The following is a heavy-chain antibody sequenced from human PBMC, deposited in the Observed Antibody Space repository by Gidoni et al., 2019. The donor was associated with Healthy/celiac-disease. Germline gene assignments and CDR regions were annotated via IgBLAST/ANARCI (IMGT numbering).Heavy chain of an antibody. D-gene: IGHD3-3*01. CDR1: GRPISSGSYY. Sequence: QVQLQESGPGLVKPSQTLSPTCTVSGRPISSGSYYWNWIRQPAGKGLEWIGRIYTSGSTNYNPSLKSRVTISVDTSKKQFSLKLSSVTAADTAVYYCARSPYDFWSGYSNWFDPWGQGTLVTVSS. V-gene: IGHV4-61*02. CDR2: IYTSGST. J-gene: IGHJ5*02. CDR3: ARSPYDFWSGYSNWFDP.